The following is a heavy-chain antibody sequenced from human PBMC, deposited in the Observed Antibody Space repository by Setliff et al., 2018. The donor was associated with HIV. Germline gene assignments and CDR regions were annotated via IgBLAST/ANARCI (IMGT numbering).Heavy chain of an antibody. J-gene: IGHJ4*02. V-gene: IGHV4-34*01. CDR3: TMAQIAAPRPFDY. CDR2: VNHKGVA. D-gene: IGHD2-21*01. CDR1: GGAFSGYY. Sequence: PSETLSLTCAVYGGAFSGYYWTWIRQSPGRGLEWIGEVNHKGVANYSPSLMRRATISADTSKNQFSLRLSSVTAADTALYFCTMAQIAAPRPFDYWGQGTLVTVSS.